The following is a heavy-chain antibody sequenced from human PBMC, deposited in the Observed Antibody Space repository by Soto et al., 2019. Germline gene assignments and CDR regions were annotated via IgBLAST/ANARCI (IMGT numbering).Heavy chain of an antibody. Sequence: QVQLQESGPGLVKPSQTLSLTCTVSGGSISSGDYYWSWIRQPPGKGLEWIGYIYYSGSTYYNPSLKSRVTISSHTSNHQFSLKLSFVTAADTAVYYCARVHFGVAFFDYWGQGTLVTVSS. J-gene: IGHJ4*02. V-gene: IGHV4-30-4*01. CDR2: IYYSGST. CDR1: GGSISSGDYY. D-gene: IGHD3-3*01. CDR3: ARVHFGVAFFDY.